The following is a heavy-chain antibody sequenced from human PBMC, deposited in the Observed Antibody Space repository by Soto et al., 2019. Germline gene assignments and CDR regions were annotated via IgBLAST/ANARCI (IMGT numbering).Heavy chain of an antibody. J-gene: IGHJ4*02. CDR1: GFTFSDYY. D-gene: IGHD2-15*01. Sequence: LSLTCAASGFTFSDYYMSWIRQAPGKGLEWVSYISSSSSYTNYADSVKGRFTISRDNAKNSLYLQMNSLRAEDTAVYYCARDTLCSGGSCYFTGLRWGQGTLVTVSS. CDR3: ARDTLCSGGSCYFTGLR. V-gene: IGHV3-11*06. CDR2: ISSSSSYT.